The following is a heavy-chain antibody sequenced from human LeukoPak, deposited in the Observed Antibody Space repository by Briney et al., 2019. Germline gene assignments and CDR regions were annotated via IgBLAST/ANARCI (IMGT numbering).Heavy chain of an antibody. V-gene: IGHV4-59*12. CDR3: VRDFTQDRRFDP. CDR1: GDSIRSYY. Sequence: SETLSLTCDVSGDSIRSYYWSWIRQPPGKGLEWIGYISYSGSTNYNPSLKRRVTISVDTSKIQFSLKLSSVTAADTAVYYCVRDFTQDRRFDPWGQGTLVTVSS. D-gene: IGHD3-16*02. J-gene: IGHJ5*02. CDR2: ISYSGST.